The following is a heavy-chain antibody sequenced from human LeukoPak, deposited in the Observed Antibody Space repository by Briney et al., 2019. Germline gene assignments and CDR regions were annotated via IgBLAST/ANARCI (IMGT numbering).Heavy chain of an antibody. CDR2: IYYSGST. CDR1: GGSISSYY. J-gene: IGHJ4*02. D-gene: IGHD3-22*01. V-gene: IGHV4-59*12. CDR3: ARDHYYDSSGYYVGLGFDY. Sequence: SETLSLTCTVSGGSISSYYWSWIRQPPGKGLEWIGYIYYSGSTNYNPSLKSRVTISVDTSKNQFSLKLSSVTAADTAVYYCARDHYYDSSGYYVGLGFDYWGQGTLVTVSS.